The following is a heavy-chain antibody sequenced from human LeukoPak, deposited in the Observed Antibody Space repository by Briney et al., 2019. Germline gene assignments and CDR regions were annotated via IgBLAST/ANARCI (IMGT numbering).Heavy chain of an antibody. V-gene: IGHV3-30-3*01. CDR3: AREYSTSWFRSLDY. CDR1: GFTFSSYA. D-gene: IGHD6-13*01. J-gene: IGHJ4*02. Sequence: GGSLRLSCAASGFTFSSYAMRWVRQAPGKGLEWVAVISYDGSNKYYADSVKGRFTISRDNSKNTLYLQMNSLRAEDTAVYYCAREYSTSWFRSLDYWGQGTLVTVSS. CDR2: ISYDGSNK.